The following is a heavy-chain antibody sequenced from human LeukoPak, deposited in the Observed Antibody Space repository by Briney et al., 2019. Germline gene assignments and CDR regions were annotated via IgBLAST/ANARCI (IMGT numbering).Heavy chain of an antibody. CDR3: ASLGSSHQSWFDS. V-gene: IGHV4-34*01. CDR2: INHSGST. CDR1: GGSFNGYF. D-gene: IGHD6-13*01. J-gene: IGHJ5*01. Sequence: SETLSLTCAVYGGSFNGYFWSWIRQPPGKGLEWIGGINHSGSTNYNPSLKSRVTISVDTSKNQFSLKLSSVTAADTAVYYCASLGSSHQSWFDSWGQGTLVTVSS.